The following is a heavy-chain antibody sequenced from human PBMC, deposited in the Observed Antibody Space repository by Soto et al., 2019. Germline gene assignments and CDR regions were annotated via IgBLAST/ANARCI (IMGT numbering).Heavy chain of an antibody. CDR2: INSNGGNT. D-gene: IGHD5-12*01. V-gene: IGHV3-64*01. CDR1: GDTFCGYA. CDR3: ARSRDGYKLFDY. Sequence: GGSLRLSCAASGDTFCGYAMDGVRKAPGKGLEYVSAINSNGGNTYYVNSVKGRFTISRDNSKNTLYPQMGSLRAEDMAVYYCARSRDGYKLFDYWGHGTLVTVSS. J-gene: IGHJ4*01.